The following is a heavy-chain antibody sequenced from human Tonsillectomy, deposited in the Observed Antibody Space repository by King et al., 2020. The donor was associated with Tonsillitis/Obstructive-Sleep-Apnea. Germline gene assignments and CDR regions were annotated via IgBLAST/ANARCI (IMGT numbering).Heavy chain of an antibody. CDR3: SKAPYGRSF. J-gene: IGHJ4*02. CDR1: GFTFTDYV. Sequence: VQLVESGGGLVQPGGSLRLSCAASGFTFTDYVMSWVRQAPGKGLEWVSGISGPGVSKCYASSVKGRFTISRDNPTNTLYLQMDSLRVDDTAIYYCSKAPYGRSFWGQGTLVTVSS. CDR2: ISGPGVSK. D-gene: IGHD4-17*01. V-gene: IGHV3-23*04.